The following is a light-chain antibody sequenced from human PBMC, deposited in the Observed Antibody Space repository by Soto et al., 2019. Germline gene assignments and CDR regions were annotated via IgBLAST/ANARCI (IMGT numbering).Light chain of an antibody. CDR2: EVS. CDR3: YSYAGSNNGV. Sequence: QSALTQPPSASGSPGQSVTISCTGTSSDVGGYNYVSWYQQHPGKAPKLMIYEVSKRPSGVPDRFSGSKSGNTASLTVSGLQAEDEDDYYCYSYAGSNNGVFGGGTKLTVL. CDR1: SSDVGGYNY. J-gene: IGLJ3*02. V-gene: IGLV2-8*01.